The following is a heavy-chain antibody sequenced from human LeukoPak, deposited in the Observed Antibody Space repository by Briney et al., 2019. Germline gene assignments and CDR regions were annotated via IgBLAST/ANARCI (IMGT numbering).Heavy chain of an antibody. CDR3: ARRQRPWSGHNFDY. Sequence: GASVKVSCKASGGTFSSYAISWVRQAPGQGLEWMGGIIPIFGTANYAQKFQGRVTITADESTSTAYMELSSLRSEDTAVYYCARRQRPWSGHNFDYWGQGTLVTVSS. CDR1: GGTFSSYA. V-gene: IGHV1-69*13. J-gene: IGHJ4*02. CDR2: IIPIFGTA. D-gene: IGHD3-3*01.